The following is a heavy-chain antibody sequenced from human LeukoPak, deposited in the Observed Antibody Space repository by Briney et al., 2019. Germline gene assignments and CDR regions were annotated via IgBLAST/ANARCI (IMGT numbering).Heavy chain of an antibody. CDR3: ARVGGELPYYFDY. V-gene: IGHV4-38-2*02. Sequence: SETLSLTCTVSGGSISSYYWSWIRQPPGKGLEWIGSIYHSGSTYYNPSLKSRVTISVDTSKNQFSLKLSSVTAADTAVYYCARVGGELPYYFDYWGQGTLVTVSS. D-gene: IGHD3-16*02. CDR2: IYHSGST. CDR1: GGSISSYY. J-gene: IGHJ4*02.